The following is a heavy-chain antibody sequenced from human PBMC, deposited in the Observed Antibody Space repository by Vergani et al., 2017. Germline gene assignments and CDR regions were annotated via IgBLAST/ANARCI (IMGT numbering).Heavy chain of an antibody. CDR1: GGSITSGSFY. V-gene: IGHV4-61*02. J-gene: IGHJ5*02. CDR3: ARDSWTSELRGVYWFDT. CDR2: IHSSGTT. Sequence: QVQLHESGPGLVKPSQTLSLTCTVSGGSITSGSFYWGWIRPPAGKGLEWIGRIHSSGTTNYKPSLKSRVTLSVDTSKNQLSLRRTSVTAADTAVYYCARDSWTSELRGVYWFDTWGQGTLVSVSS. D-gene: IGHD3-10*01.